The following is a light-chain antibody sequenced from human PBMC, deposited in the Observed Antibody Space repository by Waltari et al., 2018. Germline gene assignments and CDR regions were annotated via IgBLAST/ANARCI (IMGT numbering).Light chain of an antibody. CDR1: QSVSTY. V-gene: IGKV3-11*01. J-gene: IGKJ4*01. CDR3: QERSNWPGGS. CDR2: DAS. Sequence: EIVLTQSPASLSLSPGESASLPCRASQSVSTYLAWYQQKPGQAPRLLIYDASTRATGIPARFVGSGSGTDFTITITRLEPEDFAVYYCQERSNWPGGSFGGGTKVETK.